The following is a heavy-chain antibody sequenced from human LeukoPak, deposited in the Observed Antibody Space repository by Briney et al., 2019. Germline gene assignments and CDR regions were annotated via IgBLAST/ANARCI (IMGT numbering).Heavy chain of an antibody. CDR1: GGSFSGYY. J-gene: IGHJ6*03. Sequence: SETLSLTCAVYGGSFSGYYWSWIRQPPGKTPEWIGEINHSGSTNYNPSLKSRVTISVDTSKNQFSLKLSSVTAADTAVYYCASLSDYYMDVWGKGTTVTVSS. CDR2: INHSGST. V-gene: IGHV4-34*01. CDR3: ASLSDYYMDV.